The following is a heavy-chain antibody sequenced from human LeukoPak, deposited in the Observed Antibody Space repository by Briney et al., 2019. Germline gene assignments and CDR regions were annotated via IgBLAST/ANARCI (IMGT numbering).Heavy chain of an antibody. CDR2: ISTDGSVT. Sequence: PGGSLRLSCAASGFTFSTYWMHWVRRAPGKGLVWVSRISTDGSVTSYADSVKGRFTISRDNAKNTMYLQMNSLGAEDTAVYYCARIGGSGSYSGHYFDHWGQGTLVTVSS. D-gene: IGHD3-10*01. J-gene: IGHJ4*02. V-gene: IGHV3-74*01. CDR1: GFTFSTYW. CDR3: ARIGGSGSYSGHYFDH.